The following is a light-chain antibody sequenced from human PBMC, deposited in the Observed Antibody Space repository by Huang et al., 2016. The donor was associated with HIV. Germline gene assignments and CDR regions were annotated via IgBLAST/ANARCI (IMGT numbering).Light chain of an antibody. CDR3: QQYNNWPPWT. Sequence: EIVMTQSPATLSVSPGERATLSCRASQSITSNLAWYQQKPGQAPRLLIYAAPTMGTGIPARFSGSGSGTEFTLSISSLQSEDVAVYYCQQYNNWPPWTFGQGTKVEIK. J-gene: IGKJ1*01. CDR1: QSITSN. CDR2: AAP. V-gene: IGKV3-15*01.